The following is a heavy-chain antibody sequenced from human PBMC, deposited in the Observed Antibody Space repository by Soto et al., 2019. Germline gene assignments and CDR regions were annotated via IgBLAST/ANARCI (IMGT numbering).Heavy chain of an antibody. Sequence: ASVKVSCKASGYTFTSYGISWVRQAPGQGLEWMGWISAYNGNTNYAQKLQGRVTMTTDTSTSTAYMELRSLRSHDTAVYYCAGKDDYGDYVADWGQGTLVTVSS. CDR1: GYTFTSYG. D-gene: IGHD4-17*01. J-gene: IGHJ4*02. CDR3: AGKDDYGDYVAD. CDR2: ISAYNGNT. V-gene: IGHV1-18*01.